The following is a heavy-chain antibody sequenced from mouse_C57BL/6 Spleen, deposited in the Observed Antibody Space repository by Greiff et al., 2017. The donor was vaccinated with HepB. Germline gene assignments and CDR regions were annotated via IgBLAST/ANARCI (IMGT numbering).Heavy chain of an antibody. CDR3: ARQVYYDSAWFAY. CDR1: GYTFTSYG. D-gene: IGHD2-4*01. CDR2: IYPRSGNT. Sequence: QVHVKQSGAELARPGASVKLSCKASGYTFTSYGISWVKQRTGQGLEWIGEIYPRSGNTYYNEKFKGKATLTADKSSSTAYMELRSLTSEDSAVYFCARQVYYDSAWFAYWGQGTLVTVSA. J-gene: IGHJ3*01. V-gene: IGHV1-81*01.